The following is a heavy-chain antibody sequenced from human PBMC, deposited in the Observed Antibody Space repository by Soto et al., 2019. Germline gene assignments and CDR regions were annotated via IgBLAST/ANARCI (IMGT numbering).Heavy chain of an antibody. CDR2: IGSLITST. CDR3: ARGLWIGDRYYFDY. D-gene: IGHD3-10*01. Sequence: EVQLLESGGGLVQPGESLRLSCAASGFTFSSYALTWVRQAPGKGLEWVSVIGSLITSTFYADSLRGRFTISRDNSKNTLYLQMNDLRAEDTAIYYCARGLWIGDRYYFDYWGQGTLVTVSS. J-gene: IGHJ4*02. CDR1: GFTFSSYA. V-gene: IGHV3-23*01.